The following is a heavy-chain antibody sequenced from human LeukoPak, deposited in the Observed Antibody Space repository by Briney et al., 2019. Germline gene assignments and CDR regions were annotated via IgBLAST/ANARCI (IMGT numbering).Heavy chain of an antibody. CDR2: IYYSGST. D-gene: IGHD3-10*01. V-gene: IGHV4-39*01. CDR1: GGSISSSSYY. Sequence: PSETLSLTCTVSGGSISSSSYYWGWLRQPPGKGLEWIGSIYYSGSTYYNPSLKSRVTISADPSKNQFSLKLSSVTAADTAVYYCAKITMVRGVIPRFPQMIAYWGQGTLVTVSS. J-gene: IGHJ4*02. CDR3: AKITMVRGVIPRFPQMIAY.